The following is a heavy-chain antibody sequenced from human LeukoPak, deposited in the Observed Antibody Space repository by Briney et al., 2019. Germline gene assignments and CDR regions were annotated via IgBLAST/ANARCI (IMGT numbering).Heavy chain of an antibody. V-gene: IGHV1-8*02. J-gene: IGHJ4*02. Sequence: ASVKVSCKATGYTFTSYDINWVRQATGQGLEWMGWMNPNSGNTGYAQKFQGRVTMTEDTSTDTAYMELSSLRSEDTAVYYCATVINNPIVATIGWGYWGQGTLVTVSS. CDR3: ATVINNPIVATIGWGY. CDR1: GYTFTSYD. CDR2: MNPNSGNT. D-gene: IGHD5-12*01.